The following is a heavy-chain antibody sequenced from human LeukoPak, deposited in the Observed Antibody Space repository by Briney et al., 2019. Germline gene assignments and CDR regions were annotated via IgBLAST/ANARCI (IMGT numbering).Heavy chain of an antibody. CDR1: GYTFSGYY. CDR2: INPNSGGT. Sequence: GASVKVSCKASGYTFSGYYMHWVRQAPGQRLEWMVWINPNSGGTKYAQKFQGRVTMTRDTSISTAYMELSRLRSDDTAVYYCATSYYDFWSYSSEYFQHWGQGTLVTVSS. CDR3: ATSYYDFWSYSSEYFQH. J-gene: IGHJ1*01. V-gene: IGHV1-2*02. D-gene: IGHD3-3*01.